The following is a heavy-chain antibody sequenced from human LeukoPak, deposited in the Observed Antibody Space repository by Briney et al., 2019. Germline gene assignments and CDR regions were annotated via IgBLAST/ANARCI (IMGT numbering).Heavy chain of an antibody. CDR1: GYTFTGYY. V-gene: IGHV1-2*06. CDR2: INPNSGGT. D-gene: IGHD6-13*01. CDR3: ARDWSNSSSCP. Sequence: SVKVSCKASGYTFTGYYMHWVRQAPGQGLEWMGRINPNSGGTNYAQKFQGRVTMARDASISTAYMELSRLRSDDTAVYYCARDWSNSSSCPWGQGTLVTVSS. J-gene: IGHJ5*02.